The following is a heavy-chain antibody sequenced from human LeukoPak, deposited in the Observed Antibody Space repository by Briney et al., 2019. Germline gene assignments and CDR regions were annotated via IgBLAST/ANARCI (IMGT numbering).Heavy chain of an antibody. J-gene: IGHJ4*02. D-gene: IGHD3-10*01. CDR3: ARGGGSGYFDY. V-gene: IGHV4-59*02. CDR2: IYYSGST. Sequence: SETLSLTCSVSGGSVSNYYWSWIRQTPGKGLEWIGYIYYSGSTNYNPSLKSRVTISVDTSKNQFSLKLSSVTAADTAVYYCARGGGSGYFDYWGQGTLVTVSS. CDR1: GGSVSNYY.